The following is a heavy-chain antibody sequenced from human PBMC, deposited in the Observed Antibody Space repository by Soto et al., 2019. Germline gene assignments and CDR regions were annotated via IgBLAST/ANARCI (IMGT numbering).Heavy chain of an antibody. V-gene: IGHV5-51*01. CDR3: ACDSHCNVGNCHMGGFDM. Sequence: GESLKLSCTGSRYGFNTYWIGWVRQMPGKGREWMGIIYPGDSDTRYSPSFQGQVTISADTALSTAYLQWDSLTPSDTAMYVCACDSHCNVGNCHMGGFDMWGQGTMVTVSS. J-gene: IGHJ3*02. D-gene: IGHD2-15*01. CDR1: RYGFNTYW. CDR2: IYPGDSDT.